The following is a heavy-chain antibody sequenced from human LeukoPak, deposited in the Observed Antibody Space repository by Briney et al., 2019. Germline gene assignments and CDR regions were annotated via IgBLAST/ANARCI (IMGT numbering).Heavy chain of an antibody. V-gene: IGHV4-34*01. CDR2: INHSGST. CDR1: GGSFSGYY. J-gene: IGHJ4*02. CDR3: APPGDETFDY. Sequence: PSETLPLTCAVYGGSFSGYYWSWVRQPPGKGLEWIGEINHSGSTNYNPSLKSRVTISVDTSKNQFSLKLSSVTAADTAVYYCAPPGDETFDYWGQGTLVTVSS.